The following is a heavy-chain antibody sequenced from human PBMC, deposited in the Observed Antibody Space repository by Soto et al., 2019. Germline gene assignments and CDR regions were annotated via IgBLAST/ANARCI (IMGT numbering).Heavy chain of an antibody. D-gene: IGHD1-1*01. Sequence: SETLSLTCTFTCGSMTSGDQYWTWIRHRPGEGLEWFGYINHRGSLYYNPSLKSRVSMSVDTSKNQFSLNLSSVTVADTAVYYCARELPKRQGRNMDVWGQGTMVTVSS. CDR3: ARELPKRQGRNMDV. CDR1: CGSMTSGDQY. CDR2: INHRGSL. J-gene: IGHJ6*02. V-gene: IGHV4-31*03.